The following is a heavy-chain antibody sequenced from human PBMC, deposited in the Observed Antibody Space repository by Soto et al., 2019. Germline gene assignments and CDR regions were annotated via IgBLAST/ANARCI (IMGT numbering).Heavy chain of an antibody. J-gene: IGHJ6*03. CDR3: ATYDSPYYYMDV. D-gene: IGHD3-16*01. Sequence: SETLSLTCTVSGGSISRYFWSWIRQPPGKGLQWIGHIYYSGSTDYNPSLKSRVAISVDASKTHFSLRLNSVTAADAAVHYCATYDSPYYYMDVWGKGTTVTVSS. V-gene: IGHV4-59*13. CDR2: IYYSGST. CDR1: GGSISRYF.